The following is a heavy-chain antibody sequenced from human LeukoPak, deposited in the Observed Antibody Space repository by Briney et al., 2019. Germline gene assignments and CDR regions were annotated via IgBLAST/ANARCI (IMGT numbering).Heavy chain of an antibody. CDR2: IFPDTSDN. CDR3: VLASYNTYFFEY. D-gene: IGHD1-14*01. Sequence: GESLKISCQGFEYTFSNYWIGWVRQMPGKGLEWMGIIFPDTSDNRFSPSSRGQVTISVDKSISTAFLQWSSLKASDTAVHYCVLASYNTYFFEYWGQGTPVTVSS. V-gene: IGHV5-51*01. J-gene: IGHJ4*02. CDR1: EYTFSNYW.